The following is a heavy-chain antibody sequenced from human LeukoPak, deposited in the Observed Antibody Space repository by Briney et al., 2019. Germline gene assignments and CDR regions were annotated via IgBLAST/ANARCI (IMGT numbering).Heavy chain of an antibody. D-gene: IGHD2-21*02. V-gene: IGHV3-23*01. CDR3: AKDVAYCGGDCLRLVYYYMDV. CDR2: ISGSGGST. Sequence: GGSLRLSCAASGFTFSSYGMSWVRQAPGKGLEWVSAISGSGGSTYYADSVKGRFTISRDNSKNTLYLQMNSLRAEDTAVYYCAKDVAYCGGDCLRLVYYYMDVWGKGTTVTVSS. CDR1: GFTFSSYG. J-gene: IGHJ6*03.